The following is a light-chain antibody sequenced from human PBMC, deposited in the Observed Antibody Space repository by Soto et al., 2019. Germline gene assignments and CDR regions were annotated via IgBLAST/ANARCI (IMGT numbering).Light chain of an antibody. J-gene: IGKJ1*01. CDR1: QSISSW. CDR2: DAS. CDR3: QQYNSYWT. Sequence: DIPRTQSPSTLSASVGDGVTITSRASQSISSWLAWYHQKPGKAPNLLIYDASSLESGVPSRFSGSGSGTEFTLTISSLQPDDFATYYCQQYNSYWTFGQGTKVDIK. V-gene: IGKV1-5*01.